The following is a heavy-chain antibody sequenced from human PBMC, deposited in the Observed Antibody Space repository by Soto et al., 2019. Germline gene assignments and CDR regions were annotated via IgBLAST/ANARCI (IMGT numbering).Heavy chain of an antibody. CDR3: TRGRDGYNPYYFLY. D-gene: IGHD5-12*01. J-gene: IGHJ4*02. Sequence: GGSLRLSCTASGFTFGDYAINWVRQVPGKGLEWLGFIRNDIYDETTEYAASVKGRIIISRDGSKSMAYLQMDSLKTEDTGVYYCTRGRDGYNPYYFLYWGQGALVTAPQ. CDR2: IRNDIYDETT. V-gene: IGHV3-49*04. CDR1: GFTFGDYA.